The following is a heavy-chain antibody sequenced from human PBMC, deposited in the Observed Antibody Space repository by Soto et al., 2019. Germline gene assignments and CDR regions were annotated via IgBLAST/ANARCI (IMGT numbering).Heavy chain of an antibody. D-gene: IGHD2-2*01. Sequence: PGGSLRLSCAGSGFMFSNFAMTWVRQAPGKGLEWVSTTRSNGEHTYYADSVKGRFTVSRDNSKNTLFLEMSSLRAEGTAIYYCAKDSKSVSVSAARVYGMDVWGQGTTVTAP. CDR2: TRSNGEHT. CDR3: AKDSKSVSVSAARVYGMDV. J-gene: IGHJ6*02. V-gene: IGHV3-23*01. CDR1: GFMFSNFA.